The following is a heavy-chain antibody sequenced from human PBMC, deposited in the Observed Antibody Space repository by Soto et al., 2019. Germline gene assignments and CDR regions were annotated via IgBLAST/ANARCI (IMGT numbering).Heavy chain of an antibody. Sequence: ASVKVSCKASGYTFTSYDINWVRQATGQGLEWMGWMNPNSGNTGYAQKFQGRVTMTRNTSISTAYMELSSLRSEDTAVYYCARLRWELLGYYGMDVWGQGTTVTVSS. CDR2: MNPNSGNT. J-gene: IGHJ6*02. D-gene: IGHD1-26*01. V-gene: IGHV1-8*01. CDR1: GYTFTSYD. CDR3: ARLRWELLGYYGMDV.